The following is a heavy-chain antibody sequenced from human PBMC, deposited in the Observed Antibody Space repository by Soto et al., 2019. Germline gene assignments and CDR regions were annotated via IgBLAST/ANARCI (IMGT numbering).Heavy chain of an antibody. CDR3: AREASSGWSGGDDAFDI. J-gene: IGHJ3*02. CDR2: IYSGGST. Sequence: GVLRLSCAASGFTFSSYAMSWVRQAPGKGLEWVSVIYSGGSTYYADSVKGRFTISRDNSKNTLYLQMNSLRAEDTAVYYCAREASSGWSGGDDAFDIWGQGTMVTVSS. V-gene: IGHV3-53*01. CDR1: GFTFSSYA. D-gene: IGHD6-19*01.